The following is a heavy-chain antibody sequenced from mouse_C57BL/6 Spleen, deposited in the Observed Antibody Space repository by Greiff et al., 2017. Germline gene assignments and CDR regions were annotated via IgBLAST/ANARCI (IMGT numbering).Heavy chain of an antibody. CDR2: IYPGSGST. D-gene: IGHD2-4*01. V-gene: IGHV1-55*01. Sequence: QVQLQQPGAELVKPGASVKMSCKASGYTFTSYWITWVKQRPGQGLEWIGDIYPGSGSTNYNEKFKSKATLTVDTSSSTAYMQLSSLTSEDSAVYYCARWFYYDYDARLDDWGQGTTLTVSS. J-gene: IGHJ2*01. CDR1: GYTFTSYW. CDR3: ARWFYYDYDARLDD.